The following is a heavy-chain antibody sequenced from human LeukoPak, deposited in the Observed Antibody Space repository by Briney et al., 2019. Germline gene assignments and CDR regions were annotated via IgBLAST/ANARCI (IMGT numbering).Heavy chain of an antibody. D-gene: IGHD1-26*01. Sequence: GGSLRLSCTASGFIFSNYAMTWVRQAPGKGLEWVSTISGSGDTTYYADSVKGRFTISRDNSKNTLHLQMNGLRAEDTAVYYCAKGRGRSNSASNHWGQGTPVTVSS. CDR1: GFIFSNYA. CDR3: AKGRGRSNSASNH. J-gene: IGHJ5*02. CDR2: ISGSGDTT. V-gene: IGHV3-23*01.